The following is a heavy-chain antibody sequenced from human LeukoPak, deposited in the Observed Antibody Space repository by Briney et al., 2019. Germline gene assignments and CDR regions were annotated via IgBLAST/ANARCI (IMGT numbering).Heavy chain of an antibody. V-gene: IGHV7-4-1*02. J-gene: IGHJ4*02. D-gene: IGHD6-13*01. CDR2: INTNTGNP. CDR1: GYTFTSYA. Sequence: ASVKVSCKASGYTFTSYAMNWVRQAPGQGLEWMGWINTNTGNPTYAQGFTGRFVFSLDTSVSTAYLQWSSLKASDTAMYYCARRERYSGSWYFDYWGQGTLVTVSS. CDR3: ARRERYSGSWYFDY.